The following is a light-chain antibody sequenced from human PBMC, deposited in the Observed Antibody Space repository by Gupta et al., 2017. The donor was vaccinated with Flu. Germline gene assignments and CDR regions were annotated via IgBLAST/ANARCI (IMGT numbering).Light chain of an antibody. CDR1: RSNIRSNT. Sequence: QSVLTQPPSASGPPGQRVTISCSGSRSNIRSNTVNWYQQLPGTAPKLLIYSNNQRPSGVPDRFSGSKSGTSASLAIRGLQSEDEADYYCAAWDDSLNGPVFGGGTKLTVL. CDR3: AAWDDSLNGPV. J-gene: IGLJ2*01. V-gene: IGLV1-44*01. CDR2: SNN.